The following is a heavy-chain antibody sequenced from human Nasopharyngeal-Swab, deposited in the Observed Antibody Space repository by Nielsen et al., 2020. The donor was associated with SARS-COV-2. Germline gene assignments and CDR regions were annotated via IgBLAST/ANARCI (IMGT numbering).Heavy chain of an antibody. CDR1: GLTFSSYA. V-gene: IGHV3-23*03. CDR2: IYSGGSST. J-gene: IGHJ4*02. D-gene: IGHD3-22*01. CDR3: HLSSGYDGYINY. Sequence: GESLKISCAASGLTFSSYAMSWVRQAPGKGLEWVSVIYSGGSSTYYADSVKGRFTISRDNSKNTLYLQMNSLRAEDTAMYYCHLSSGYDGYINYWGQGTLVTVSS.